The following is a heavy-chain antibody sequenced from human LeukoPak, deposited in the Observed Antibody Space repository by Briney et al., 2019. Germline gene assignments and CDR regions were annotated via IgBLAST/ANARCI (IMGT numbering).Heavy chain of an antibody. Sequence: SETLSLTCAVYGGSFSGYYWSWIRPPPGKGLEWIGEINHSGSTNYNPSLKSRVTISVDTSKNQFSLKLSSVTAADTAVYYCARGVRAPHVDYTYYYYYYDMDVWGKGTTVTVSS. D-gene: IGHD4-17*01. CDR3: ARGVRAPHVDYTYYYYYYDMDV. CDR2: INHSGST. CDR1: GGSFSGYY. V-gene: IGHV4-34*01. J-gene: IGHJ6*03.